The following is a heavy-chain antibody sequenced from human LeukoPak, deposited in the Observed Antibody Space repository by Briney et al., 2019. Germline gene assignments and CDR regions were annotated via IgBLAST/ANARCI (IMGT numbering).Heavy chain of an antibody. CDR3: ASSWHTGGYYFDY. CDR2: ISSSGSTI. Sequence: PGGSLRLSCAASGFTFSSYEMNWVRQAPGKGLEWVSYISSSGSTIYYADSVKGRFTISRDNAKNSLYLQVNSLRAEDTAVYYCASSWHTGGYYFDYWGQGTLVTVSS. J-gene: IGHJ4*02. D-gene: IGHD6-13*01. CDR1: GFTFSSYE. V-gene: IGHV3-48*03.